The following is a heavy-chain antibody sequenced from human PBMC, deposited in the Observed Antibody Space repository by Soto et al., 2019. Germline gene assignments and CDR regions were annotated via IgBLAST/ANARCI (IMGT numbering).Heavy chain of an antibody. D-gene: IGHD6-13*01. J-gene: IGHJ6*02. CDR1: GGTFSSYT. Sequence: QVQLVQSGAEVKKPGSSVKVSCKASGGTFSSYTISWVRQAPGQGLEWMGRIIPILGIANYAQKFQCRVTITGDKSTSTAYMELSSLRSEDTAVYYCARLLVLDYYYGMDVWGQGTTVTVSS. CDR3: ARLLVLDYYYGMDV. V-gene: IGHV1-69*02. CDR2: IIPILGIA.